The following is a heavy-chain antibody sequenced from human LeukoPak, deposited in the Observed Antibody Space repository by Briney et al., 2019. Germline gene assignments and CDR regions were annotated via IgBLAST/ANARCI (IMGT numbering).Heavy chain of an antibody. CDR3: ARDRVQGAITYAGFDP. D-gene: IGHD3-10*01. V-gene: IGHV4-31*03. CDR2: IYYSGST. CDR1: GGSISSGGYY. J-gene: IGHJ5*02. Sequence: SQTLSLTCTVSGGSISSGGYYWSWIRQHPGKGLEWIGYIYYSGSTYYNPSLKSRVTISIDTSKNQFSLKLSSVTAADTAVYYCARDRVQGAITYAGFDPWGQGTLVTVSS.